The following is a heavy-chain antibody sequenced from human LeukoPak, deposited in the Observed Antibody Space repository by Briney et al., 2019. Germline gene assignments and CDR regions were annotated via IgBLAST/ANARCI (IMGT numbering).Heavy chain of an antibody. J-gene: IGHJ5*02. CDR2: INHSGST. CDR1: GGSFSGYY. Sequence: PSETLSLTCAVYGGSFSGYYWSWIRQPPGKGLEWIGEINHSGSTNYNPSLKSRVTISVDTSKNQFSLKLSSVTAADTVVYYCARGHPSLYYYGSGIYWFDPWGQGTLVTVSS. V-gene: IGHV4-34*01. D-gene: IGHD3-10*01. CDR3: ARGHPSLYYYGSGIYWFDP.